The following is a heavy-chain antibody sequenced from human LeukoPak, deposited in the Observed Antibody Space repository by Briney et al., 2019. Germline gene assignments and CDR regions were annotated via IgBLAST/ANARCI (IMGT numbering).Heavy chain of an antibody. J-gene: IGHJ5*02. CDR2: ISHSGST. V-gene: IGHV4-34*01. D-gene: IGHD3-9*01. Sequence: SETLSLTCAVYGGSFSGYYWSWIRQPPGKGLEWIGEISHSGSTNYNPSLKSRVTISVDTSKNQFSLKLSSVTAADTAVYYCARANYDILTGYYPWGQGTLVTVSS. CDR1: GGSFSGYY. CDR3: ARANYDILTGYYP.